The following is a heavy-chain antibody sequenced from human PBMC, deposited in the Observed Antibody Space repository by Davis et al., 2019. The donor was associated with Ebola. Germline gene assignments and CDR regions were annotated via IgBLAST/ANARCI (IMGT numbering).Heavy chain of an antibody. V-gene: IGHV1-69*04. J-gene: IGHJ4*02. D-gene: IGHD5-18*01. CDR1: GGTFSTYA. CDR3: ARDLGTAMATE. CDR2: IIPMLGIP. Sequence: SVKVSCKASGGTFSTYAIDWVRQAPGQGPEWMGRIIPMLGIPNYAQRFQGRVTITADKATSTAYMELSSLRSEDTAMYYCARDLGTAMATEWGQGTLVTVSS.